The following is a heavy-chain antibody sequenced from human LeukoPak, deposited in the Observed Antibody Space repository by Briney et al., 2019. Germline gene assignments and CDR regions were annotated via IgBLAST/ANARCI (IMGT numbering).Heavy chain of an antibody. Sequence: ASVKVSRKASGYTFTSYGISWVRQAPGQGLEWMGWISAYNGNTNYAQKLQGRVTMTTDTSTSTAYMELRSLRSDDTAVYYCARASTVVTYFSYWGQGTLVTVSS. V-gene: IGHV1-18*01. CDR2: ISAYNGNT. J-gene: IGHJ4*02. CDR3: ARASTVVTYFSY. CDR1: GYTFTSYG. D-gene: IGHD4-23*01.